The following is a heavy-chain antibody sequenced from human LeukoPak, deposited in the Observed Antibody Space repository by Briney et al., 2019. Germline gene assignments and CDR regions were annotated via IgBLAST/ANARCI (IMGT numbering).Heavy chain of an antibody. CDR3: ARGPSLGSGSTYYFDC. D-gene: IGHD3-10*01. Sequence: ETLSLTCTVSGGSISSYYWSWVRQAPGKGLEWVSAISDSGGSTYYADSVKGRFTISRDNSKNTLYLQMNSLRAEDTAVYYCARGPSLGSGSTYYFDCWGQGTLVTVSS. J-gene: IGHJ4*02. V-gene: IGHV3-23*01. CDR2: ISDSGGST. CDR1: GGSISSYY.